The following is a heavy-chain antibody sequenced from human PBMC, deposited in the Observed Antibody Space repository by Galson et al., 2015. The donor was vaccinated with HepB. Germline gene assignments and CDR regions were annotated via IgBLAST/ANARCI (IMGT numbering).Heavy chain of an antibody. D-gene: IGHD1-1*01. CDR3: AGGTAKSKERDY. V-gene: IGHV3-30*04. CDR1: GFTFSSYA. J-gene: IGHJ4*02. Sequence: SLRLSCAASGFTFSSYAMHWVRQAPGKGLEWVAVISYDGSNKYYADSVKGRFTISRDNSKNTLYLQMNSLRAEDTAVYYCAGGTAKSKERDYWGQGTLVTVSS. CDR2: ISYDGSNK.